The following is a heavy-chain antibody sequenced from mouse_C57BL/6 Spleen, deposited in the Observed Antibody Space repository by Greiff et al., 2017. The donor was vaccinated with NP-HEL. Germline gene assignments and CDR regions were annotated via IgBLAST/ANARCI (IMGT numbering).Heavy chain of an antibody. J-gene: IGHJ3*01. CDR2: IWSGGST. D-gene: IGHD2-4*01. V-gene: IGHV2-2*01. CDR3: ARNSDYDYDAWFAY. CDR1: GFSLTSYG. Sequence: QVQLKESGPGLVQPSQSLSITCTVSGFSLTSYGVHWVRQSPGKGLEWLGVIWSGGSTDYNAAFISRLSISKDNSKSQVFFKMNSLQADDTAIYYCARNSDYDYDAWFAYWGQGTLVTVSA.